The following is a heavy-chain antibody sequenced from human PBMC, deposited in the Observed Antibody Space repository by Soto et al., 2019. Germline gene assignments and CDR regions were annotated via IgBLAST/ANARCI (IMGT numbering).Heavy chain of an antibody. V-gene: IGHV4-30-4*01. D-gene: IGHD3-10*01. CDR3: ASVGYYPRSMDV. CDR2: IYYSGTT. J-gene: IGHJ6*02. CDR1: GGSISSGDYY. Sequence: SEKLSLTCTVSGGSISSGDYYWSWVRQPPGKGLEWIGYIYYSGTTYYNPSLKSRITISVDASKNQFSLKLSSVTAADTAVYYCASVGYYPRSMDVWDQGTTGTGSS.